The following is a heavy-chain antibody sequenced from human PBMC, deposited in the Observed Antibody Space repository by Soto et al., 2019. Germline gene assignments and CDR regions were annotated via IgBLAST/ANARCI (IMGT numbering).Heavy chain of an antibody. CDR1: GFTFDDYA. V-gene: IGHV3-9*01. CDR2: ISWNSGSI. J-gene: IGHJ6*03. Sequence: PGGSLRLSCAASGFTFDDYAMHWVRQAPGKGLEWVSGISWNSGSIGYADSVKGRFTISRDNAKNSLYLQMNSLRAEDTALYYCAKDGSPPSGNIVFYMDVWGKGTTVTVSS. D-gene: IGHD2-15*01. CDR3: AKDGSPPSGNIVFYMDV.